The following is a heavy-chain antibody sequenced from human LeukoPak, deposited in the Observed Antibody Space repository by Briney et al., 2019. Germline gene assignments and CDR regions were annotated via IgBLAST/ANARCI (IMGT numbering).Heavy chain of an antibody. V-gene: IGHV4-4*07. D-gene: IGHD1-1*01. Sequence: WIGRIYTSGSTNYNPSLKSRVTMSVDTSKNQFSLKLSSVTAADTAVYYCARDRNWPNWFDPWGQGTLVTVSS. CDR2: IYTSGST. J-gene: IGHJ5*02. CDR3: ARDRNWPNWFDP.